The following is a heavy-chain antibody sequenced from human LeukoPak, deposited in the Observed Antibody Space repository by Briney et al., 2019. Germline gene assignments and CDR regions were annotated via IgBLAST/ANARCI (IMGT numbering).Heavy chain of an antibody. CDR2: ISGSGGST. V-gene: IGHV3-23*01. CDR1: GFTFSSHG. CDR3: AKGNVLRYFDWTYFQH. J-gene: IGHJ1*01. D-gene: IGHD3-9*01. Sequence: GGSLRLPCAASGFTFSSHGMTWVRQAPGKGLEWVSGISGSGGSTYYADSVKGRFTISRDNSKNTLYLQMNSLRADDTAVYYCAKGNVLRYFDWTYFQHWGQGTLVTVSS.